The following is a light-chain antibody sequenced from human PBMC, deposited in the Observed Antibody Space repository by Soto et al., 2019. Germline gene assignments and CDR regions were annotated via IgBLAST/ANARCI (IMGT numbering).Light chain of an antibody. CDR2: DAS. CDR1: QSVSRY. CDR3: QQRSNWPQLT. V-gene: IGKV3-11*01. Sequence: EIVLTQSPATLSLSPGERATLSCRASQSVSRYLAWYQQKPGQAPRLLIYDASNRATGIPARFSVSGSGTDFTLTISSLEPEDFAVYYCQQRSNWPQLTFGGGTKVEIK. J-gene: IGKJ4*01.